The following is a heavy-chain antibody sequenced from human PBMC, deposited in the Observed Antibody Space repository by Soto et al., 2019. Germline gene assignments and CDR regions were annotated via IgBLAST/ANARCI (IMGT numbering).Heavy chain of an antibody. CDR3: ARGKFEYSSSLDS. V-gene: IGHV1-69*13. CDR2: IIPIFGTA. J-gene: IGHJ5*01. CDR1: GGTFSSYA. Sequence: GASVKVSCKASGGTFSSYAISWVRQAPGQGLEWMGGIIPIFGTANYAQKFQGRVTITADESTSTAYMELSSLRSEDTAVYYCARGKFEYSSSLDSWGQGTLVPVAS. D-gene: IGHD6-6*01.